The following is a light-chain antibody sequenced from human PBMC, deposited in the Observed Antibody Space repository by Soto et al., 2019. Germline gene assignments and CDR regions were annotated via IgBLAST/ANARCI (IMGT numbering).Light chain of an antibody. CDR3: CSYVTSTPVV. Sequence: QSALTQPASVSGSPGQSITISCTGTSSDVENYNLVSWYQQHPGKAPKLMIYDGNKRPSGVSNRFSGSKSGNTASLTISGLQAEDEADYYCCSYVTSTPVVFGGGTKLTVL. CDR1: SSDVENYNL. J-gene: IGLJ2*01. CDR2: DGN. V-gene: IGLV2-23*01.